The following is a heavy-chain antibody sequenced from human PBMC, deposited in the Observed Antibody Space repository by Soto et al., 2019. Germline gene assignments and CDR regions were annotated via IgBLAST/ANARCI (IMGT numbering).Heavy chain of an antibody. CDR1: GGSISSSSYY. CDR3: ARHDCSSTSCYPNRYYYYGMDV. CDR2: IYYSGST. D-gene: IGHD2-2*01. J-gene: IGHJ6*02. V-gene: IGHV4-39*01. Sequence: SETLSLTCTVSGGSISSSSYYWGWIRQPPGKGLEWIGSIYYSGSTYYNPSLKSRVTISVDTSKNQFSLKLSSVTAADTAVYYCARHDCSSTSCYPNRYYYYGMDVWGQGTTVT.